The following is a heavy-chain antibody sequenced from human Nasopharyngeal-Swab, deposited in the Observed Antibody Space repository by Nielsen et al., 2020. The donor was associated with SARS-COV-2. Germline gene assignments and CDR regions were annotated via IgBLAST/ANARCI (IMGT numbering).Heavy chain of an antibody. Sequence: GGSLRLCCAASGFSFSTYWMTWVRQAPGKGLEWVANIKQDGSEKYYVDSVKGRFTVSRDNPKNLLYLQVNSLRAEDTAVYYCARQGVFVPAYFHQYYMDVWGKGTTVTVSS. D-gene: IGHD3-16*02. CDR1: GFSFSTYW. CDR3: ARQGVFVPAYFHQYYMDV. V-gene: IGHV3-7*03. J-gene: IGHJ6*03. CDR2: IKQDGSEK.